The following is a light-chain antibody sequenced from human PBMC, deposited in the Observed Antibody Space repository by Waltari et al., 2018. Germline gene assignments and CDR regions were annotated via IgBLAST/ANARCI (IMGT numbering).Light chain of an antibody. CDR1: SEHSSYA. V-gene: IGLV4-69*01. J-gene: IGLJ3*02. Sequence: QLVLTQSPSASASLGAPVKLTCTLSSEHSSYAIAWHQQQPENGPRYLMKVNSDGSHSKGEGIPDRFSGSSSGAERYLTISRLQSEDEADYYCQTWGTGFRVFGGGTKLTVL. CDR2: VNSDGSH. CDR3: QTWGTGFRV.